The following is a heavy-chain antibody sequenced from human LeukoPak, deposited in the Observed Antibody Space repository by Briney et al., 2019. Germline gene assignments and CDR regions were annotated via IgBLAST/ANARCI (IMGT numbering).Heavy chain of an antibody. D-gene: IGHD4-17*01. V-gene: IGHV1-69*05. Sequence: SVKVSCKASGGTFSSYAISWVRQAPGQGLEWMGGIIPIFGTANYAQKFQGRVTITTDESTSTAYMELSSLRSEDTAVYYCARGSSGYGDQRRGFDYWGQGTLVTVSS. J-gene: IGHJ4*02. CDR2: IIPIFGTA. CDR1: GGTFSSYA. CDR3: ARGSSGYGDQRRGFDY.